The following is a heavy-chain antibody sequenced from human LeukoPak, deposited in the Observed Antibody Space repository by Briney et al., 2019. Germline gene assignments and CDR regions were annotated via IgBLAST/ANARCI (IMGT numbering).Heavy chain of an antibody. CDR1: GGSISNYY. J-gene: IGHJ4*02. D-gene: IGHD2-15*01. CDR3: ARDLCVGGTCYGIDY. CDR2: IYHSGGT. Sequence: PSETLSLTCTVSGGSISNYYWGWIRQPPGKGLEWIGYIYHSGGTNYNPSLKSRVTISVDTSKNQFSLKLSSVTAADTAVYYCARDLCVGGTCYGIDYWGQGTLVTVSS. V-gene: IGHV4-59*01.